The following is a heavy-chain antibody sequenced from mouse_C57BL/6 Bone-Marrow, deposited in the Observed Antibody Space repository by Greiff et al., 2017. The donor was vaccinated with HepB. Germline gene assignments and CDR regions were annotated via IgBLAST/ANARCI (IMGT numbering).Heavy chain of an antibody. CDR1: GFTFSDYY. J-gene: IGHJ4*01. Sequence: EVMLVESGGGLVQPGGSLKLSCAASGFTFSDYYMYWVRQTPEKRLEWVAYISNGGGSTYYPDTVKGRFTISRDNAKNTLYLQMSRLKSEDTAMYYCAILRRGYYYAMDYWGQGTSVTVSS. D-gene: IGHD1-1*01. CDR3: AILRRGYYYAMDY. CDR2: ISNGGGST. V-gene: IGHV5-12*01.